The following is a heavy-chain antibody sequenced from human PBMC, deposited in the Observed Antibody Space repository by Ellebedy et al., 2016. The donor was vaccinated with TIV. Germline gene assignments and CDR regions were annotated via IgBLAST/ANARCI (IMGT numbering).Heavy chain of an antibody. J-gene: IGHJ3*02. CDR3: ARAYYDYIWGSYRQVRGAFDI. D-gene: IGHD3-16*02. CDR2: IYYSGST. V-gene: IGHV4-59*01. CDR1: GGSISSYY. Sequence: SETLSLXXTVSGGSISSYYWSWIRQPPGKGLEWIGYIYYSGSTNYNPSLKSRVTISVDTSKNQFSLKLSSVTAADTAVYYCARAYYDYIWGSYRQVRGAFDIWGQGTMVTVSS.